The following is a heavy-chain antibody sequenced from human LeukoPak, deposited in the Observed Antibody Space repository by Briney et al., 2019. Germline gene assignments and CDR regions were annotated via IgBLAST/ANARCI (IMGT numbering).Heavy chain of an antibody. Sequence: GGSLRLSCAASGFTFSTNPMSWVRQAPGKGLEWVSAISDTRTYYADAVKGRFTISRDNSKNTVFLQMNSLRAEGTAVYYCVKEHVDRAFTRSFEIWGQGTVVTVSS. CDR3: VKEHVDRAFTRSFEI. CDR2: ISDTRT. D-gene: IGHD3-10*01. J-gene: IGHJ3*02. CDR1: GFTFSTNP. V-gene: IGHV3-23*01.